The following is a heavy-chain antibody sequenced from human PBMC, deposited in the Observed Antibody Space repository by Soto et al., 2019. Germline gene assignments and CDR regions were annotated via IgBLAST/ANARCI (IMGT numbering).Heavy chain of an antibody. J-gene: IGHJ6*02. CDR1: GFSLSTSGVG. CDR3: SKIFKVRRAMHV. Sequence: SGPTLVNPTQTLTLTCTFSGFSLSTSGVGVGWIRQPPGKALEWLALIYWNDDKRYSPSLKSRLTITKDTSNNQVVLIMTNMDPVDTDTYFCSKIFKVRRAMHVPGPATTVTGS. D-gene: IGHD3-10*01. CDR2: IYWNDDK. V-gene: IGHV2-5*01.